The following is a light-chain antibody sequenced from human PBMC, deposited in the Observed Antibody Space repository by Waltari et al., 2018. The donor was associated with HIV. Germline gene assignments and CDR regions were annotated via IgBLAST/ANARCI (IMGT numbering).Light chain of an antibody. J-gene: IGKJ2*01. CDR2: WAS. Sequence: DIMMTQSPDSLAVSLGERATINCKSSQSVLYRSNNKNHLAWYQQKPGQPPKLLIYWASTRESGVPDRFSGSGSGTDFTLTISSLQAEDVAVYYCQQYYSSPYTFGQGAKLDIK. CDR1: QSVLYRSNNKNH. CDR3: QQYYSSPYT. V-gene: IGKV4-1*01.